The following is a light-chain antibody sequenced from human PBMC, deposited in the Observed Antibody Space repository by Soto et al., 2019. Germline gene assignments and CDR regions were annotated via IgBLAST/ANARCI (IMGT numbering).Light chain of an antibody. CDR1: SGHSSYA. CDR2: LNSDGNH. V-gene: IGLV4-69*01. J-gene: IGLJ3*02. CDR3: QTWGTGPWV. Sequence: QPVLTQSPSASASLGASVKLTCTLSSGHSSYAIAWHQQQPEKGPRYLMKLNSDGNHSKGDGIPDRFSGSSSGAECYLTISSLQSEDEADYYCQTWGTGPWVFGGGTKVTVL.